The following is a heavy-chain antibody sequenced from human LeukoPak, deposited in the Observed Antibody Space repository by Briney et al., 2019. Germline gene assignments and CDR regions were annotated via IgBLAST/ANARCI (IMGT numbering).Heavy chain of an antibody. V-gene: IGHV3-21*01. CDR2: ISSSSDYI. CDR1: GFTFSSYS. CDR3: ARGGYSSGSTFEY. Sequence: GGSLRLSCAASGFTFSSYSMNWVRQAPGKGLEWVSSISSSSDYIYYADSVKGRFTISRDNAKNSLYLQMNGLRVEDTAVYYCARGGYSSGSTFEYWGQGTLVTVSS. J-gene: IGHJ4*02. D-gene: IGHD6-19*01.